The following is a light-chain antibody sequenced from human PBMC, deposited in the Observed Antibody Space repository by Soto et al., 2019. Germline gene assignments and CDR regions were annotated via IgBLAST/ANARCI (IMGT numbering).Light chain of an antibody. CDR1: QSVSSY. V-gene: IGKV3-11*01. CDR2: DAS. J-gene: IGKJ4*01. CDR3: QQRSSWPLT. Sequence: EIVLTQSPATLSLSPGERATLSCRASQSVSSYLAGYQQKRGQAPRLLIYDASNRATGIPARFSGSGSGTDFSLTISSLEPEDFAVYYCQQRSSWPLTFGGGTKVEIK.